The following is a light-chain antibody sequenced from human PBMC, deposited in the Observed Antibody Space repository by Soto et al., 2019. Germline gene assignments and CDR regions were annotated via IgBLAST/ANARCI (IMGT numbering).Light chain of an antibody. J-gene: IGKJ4*01. CDR3: QQLNGYQLA. CDR1: QGMSTY. Sequence: DIQLTQSPSFLSASVGETVTIPCRASQGMSTYLAWYQQKPGKVPKLLIRSASTLQSGVPPRFSGGGSGTEFTLTISTLQPDDSGIYYCQQLNGYQLAFGGGTNVEIK. CDR2: SAS. V-gene: IGKV1-9*01.